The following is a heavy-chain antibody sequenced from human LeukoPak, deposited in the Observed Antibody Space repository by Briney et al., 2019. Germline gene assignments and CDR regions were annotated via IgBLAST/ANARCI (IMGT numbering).Heavy chain of an antibody. J-gene: IGHJ4*02. Sequence: GGSLRLSCVASGFTFSRYEMNWVRQAPGKGLEWVSYISSSGSTIYYADSVKGRLTISRDNAQNSLYLQMNSLRAEDTAVYYCARGPPKGHDDSSDYYVPACFDYWGQGTLVTVSS. CDR1: GFTFSRYE. CDR3: ARGPPKGHDDSSDYYVPACFDY. CDR2: ISSSGSTI. D-gene: IGHD3-22*01. V-gene: IGHV3-48*03.